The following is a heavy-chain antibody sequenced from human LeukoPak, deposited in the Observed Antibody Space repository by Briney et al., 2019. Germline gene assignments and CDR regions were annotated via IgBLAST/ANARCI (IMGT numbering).Heavy chain of an antibody. V-gene: IGHV4-38-2*02. D-gene: IGHD6-19*01. CDR1: GYSISSGYY. CDR2: IYHSGST. J-gene: IGHJ4*02. CDR3: ARRGYTSGWYELDY. Sequence: PSETLSLTCTVSGYSISSGYYWGWIRQPPGKGLEWIGSIYHSGSTYYNPSLKSRVTISVDTSKNQFSLKLSSVTAADTAVYYCARRGYTSGWYELDYWGQGTLVTVSS.